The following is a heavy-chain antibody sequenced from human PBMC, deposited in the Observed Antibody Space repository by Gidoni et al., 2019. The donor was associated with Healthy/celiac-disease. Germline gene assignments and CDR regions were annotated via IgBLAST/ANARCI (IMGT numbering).Heavy chain of an antibody. D-gene: IGHD2-2*01. J-gene: IGHJ4*02. V-gene: IGHV4-34*01. Sequence: QVQLQQWGAGLLKPSETLSLTCAVYGGSFSGYYWSWIRQPPGKGLEWIEEINHSGSTNSNPSLKSRVTRSVDTSKNQFSVKLSSVTAADTAVYYCARIVPAAMYFDYLGQGTLVTVSS. CDR3: ARIVPAAMYFDY. CDR1: GGSFSGYY. CDR2: INHSGST.